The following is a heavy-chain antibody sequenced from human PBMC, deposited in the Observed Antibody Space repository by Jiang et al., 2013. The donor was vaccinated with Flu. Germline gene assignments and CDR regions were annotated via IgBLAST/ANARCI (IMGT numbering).Heavy chain of an antibody. D-gene: IGHD2-2*02. J-gene: IGHJ6*03. Sequence: CKTSGGTFSNYAISWVRQAPGQGLEWMGGILPISGTANYARKFQGRVTITADESTSTAFMELSSLKSEDTAMYYCARDLGYCISSTCYNFYYYYLDVWGKGTTVTVSS. CDR2: ILPISGTA. CDR3: ARDLGYCISSTCYNFYYYYLDV. V-gene: IGHV1-69*01. CDR1: GGTFSNYA.